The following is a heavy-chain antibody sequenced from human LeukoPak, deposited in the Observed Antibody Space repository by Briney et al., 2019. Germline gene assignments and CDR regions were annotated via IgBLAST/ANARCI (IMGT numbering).Heavy chain of an antibody. Sequence: SQTLSLTCVISGDSISNNSAAWNWIRQSPSRGLEWLGRTYYRSKWYYDYGSSLKSRITINPETSKNQFSLQLSSVTPEDTAVYYCARDSGYSGSWSFDHWGQGILVTVSS. CDR2: TYYRSKWYY. CDR3: ARDSGYSGSWSFDH. V-gene: IGHV6-1*01. CDR1: GDSISNNSAA. D-gene: IGHD6-13*01. J-gene: IGHJ4*02.